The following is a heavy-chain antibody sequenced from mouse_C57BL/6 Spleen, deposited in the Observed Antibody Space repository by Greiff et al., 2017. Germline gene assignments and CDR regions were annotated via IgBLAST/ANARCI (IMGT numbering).Heavy chain of an antibody. CDR3: AREGDDAMDY. Sequence: EVQLQESGPGLVKPSQSLSLTCSVTGYSITSGYYWNWIRQFPGNKLEWMGYISYDGSNNYNPSLKNRISITRDTSKNQFFLKLNSVTTEDTATYYCAREGDDAMDYWGQGTSVTVSS. J-gene: IGHJ4*01. D-gene: IGHD2-12*01. CDR1: GYSITSGYY. V-gene: IGHV3-6*01. CDR2: ISYDGSN.